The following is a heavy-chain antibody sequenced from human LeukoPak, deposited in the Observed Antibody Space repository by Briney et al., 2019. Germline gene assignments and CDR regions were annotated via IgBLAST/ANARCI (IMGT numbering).Heavy chain of an antibody. V-gene: IGHV3-23*01. D-gene: IGHD3-22*01. J-gene: IGHJ4*02. CDR1: GFTFSSYG. Sequence: GGSLRLSYAAAGFTFSSYGMSWVREAPGKGLEWVSAIRGNAGTTYYADSVKGRFTIFRDNFKNMLYLQMNSLRVEDTAVYYCAKGHGDASGYYYFDSWGQGTLVTVSS. CDR2: IRGNAGTT. CDR3: AKGHGDASGYYYFDS.